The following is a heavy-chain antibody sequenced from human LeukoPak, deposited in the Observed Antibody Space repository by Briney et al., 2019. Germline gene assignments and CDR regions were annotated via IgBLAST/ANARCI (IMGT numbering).Heavy chain of an antibody. Sequence: SLSLTCTVSGGSISSGGYYWSWIRQPPGKGLEWIGYIYHSGSTYYNPSLKSRVTISVDTSKNQFSLKLSSVTAADTAVYYCAAYYYDSSGYYYSFDYWGQGTLVTVSS. CDR2: IYHSGST. J-gene: IGHJ4*02. CDR1: GGSISSGGYY. V-gene: IGHV4-30-2*02. D-gene: IGHD3-22*01. CDR3: AAYYYDSSGYYYSFDY.